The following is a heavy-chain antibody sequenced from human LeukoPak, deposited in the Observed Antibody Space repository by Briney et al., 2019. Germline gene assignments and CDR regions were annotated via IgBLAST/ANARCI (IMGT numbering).Heavy chain of an antibody. Sequence: GGSLRLSCVASGFTFSDYYMSWIRQAPGKGLEWVSAITATSSSTHDADSVQGRFTISRDNSKNTLYLQMNSLRPEDTAIYYCAKLFESGTYNNFFHYWGQGTLVTVFS. D-gene: IGHD3-10*01. V-gene: IGHV3-23*01. CDR1: GFTFSDYY. CDR2: ITATSSST. CDR3: AKLFESGTYNNFFHY. J-gene: IGHJ4*02.